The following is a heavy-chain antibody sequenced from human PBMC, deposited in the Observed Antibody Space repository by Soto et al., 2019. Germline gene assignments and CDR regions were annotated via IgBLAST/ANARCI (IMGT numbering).Heavy chain of an antibody. J-gene: IGHJ6*04. D-gene: IGHD3-10*01. V-gene: IGHV3-23*01. Sequence: GGSLRLSCAASGFTVSSYAMRWVRQAPGKGLEWVSAISGSGGSTYYADSVKGRFTISRDNPKNTLYLQMNSRRAEATAVSYCAIAEGLVTPPYGMDVWGEGTTVTVSS. CDR3: AIAEGLVTPPYGMDV. CDR1: GFTVSSYA. CDR2: ISGSGGST.